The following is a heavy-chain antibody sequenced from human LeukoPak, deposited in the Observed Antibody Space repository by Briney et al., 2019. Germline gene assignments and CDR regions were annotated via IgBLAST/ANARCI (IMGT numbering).Heavy chain of an antibody. J-gene: IGHJ5*02. Sequence: ASVKVSCKASGYTFTGNYMHWVRQAPGQGLEWMGWINPNSGGTNYAQKFQGRVTMTRDTSISTAYMELSRLRSDDTAVYYCAREGHYITGTTSDWFDPWGQGTLVTVSS. CDR1: GYTFTGNY. CDR2: INPNSGGT. V-gene: IGHV1-2*02. CDR3: AREGHYITGTTSDWFDP. D-gene: IGHD1-7*01.